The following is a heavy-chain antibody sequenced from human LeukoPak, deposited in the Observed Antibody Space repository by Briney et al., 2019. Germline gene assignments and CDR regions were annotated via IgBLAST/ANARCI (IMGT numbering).Heavy chain of an antibody. D-gene: IGHD7-27*01. CDR1: GFTFSTNS. V-gene: IGHV3-48*02. CDR3: ARDTNWGFDY. Sequence: GGSLRLSCAASGFTFSTNSMNWVRQAPGKGLEWISYITSTSIAKYYADSVKGRFTISRDNAKNLLYLQMNSLRDEDTALYYCARDTNWGFDYWGQGTPVTVSS. J-gene: IGHJ4*02. CDR2: ITSTSIAK.